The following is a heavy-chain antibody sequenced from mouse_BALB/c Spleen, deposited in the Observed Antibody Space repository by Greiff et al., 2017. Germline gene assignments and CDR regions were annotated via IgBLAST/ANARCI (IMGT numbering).Heavy chain of an antibody. CDR3: ARAEPLYYAMDY. CDR1: GFTFTSYV. Sequence: VQLQQSGPGLVKPGASVKMSCTASGFTFTSYVMYWVNQKPGQGLEWIGYINPYNDGTKYNEKFKGKATLTSDKSSSTAYMELSSLTSEDSAVYCCARAEPLYYAMDYWGQGTSVTVSS. V-gene: IGHV1-14*01. CDR2: INPYNDGT. D-gene: IGHD6-1*01. J-gene: IGHJ4*01.